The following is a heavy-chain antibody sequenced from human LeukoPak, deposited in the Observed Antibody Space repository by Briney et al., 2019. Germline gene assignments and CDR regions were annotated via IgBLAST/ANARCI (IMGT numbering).Heavy chain of an antibody. CDR3: ARALVVPAVTFDY. CDR1: GFTFSSYW. CDR2: IKQDGSGK. D-gene: IGHD2-2*01. V-gene: IGHV3-7*03. Sequence: GGSLRLSCAASGFTFSSYWMSWVRQAPGKGLEWVANIKQDGSGKYYVDSVKGRFTISRDNAKNSLYLQMNSLRAEDTAVYYCARALVVPAVTFDYWGQGTLVTVSS. J-gene: IGHJ4*02.